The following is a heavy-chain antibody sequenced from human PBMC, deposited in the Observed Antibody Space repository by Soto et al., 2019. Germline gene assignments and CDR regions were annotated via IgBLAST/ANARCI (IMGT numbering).Heavy chain of an antibody. J-gene: IGHJ6*02. Sequence: GALRLSCAASGFTFSSYAMSWVRQAPGKGLEWVSAISGSGGSTYYADSAKGRFTISRDNSKNTLYLQMNSLRAEDTAVYYCAKGNDYYDSSDGMDVWGQGTTVTVSS. CDR3: AKGNDYYDSSDGMDV. CDR2: ISGSGGST. CDR1: GFTFSSYA. V-gene: IGHV3-23*01. D-gene: IGHD3-22*01.